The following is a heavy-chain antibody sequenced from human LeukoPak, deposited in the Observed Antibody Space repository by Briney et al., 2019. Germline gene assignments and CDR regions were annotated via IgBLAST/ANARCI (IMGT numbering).Heavy chain of an antibody. D-gene: IGHD6-19*01. CDR2: VHYSGST. J-gene: IGHJ4*02. CDR1: GDSITNYY. CDR3: ARHFPRSGWDF. Sequence: SETLSLTCSVSGDSITNYYCNWIRQPPGKGLEWIGYVHYSGSTNHNPSLKSRVTTSVDTSKNHCSLRLSSVTAADTAVYYCARHFPRSGWDFWGQGTLVTVSS. V-gene: IGHV4-59*08.